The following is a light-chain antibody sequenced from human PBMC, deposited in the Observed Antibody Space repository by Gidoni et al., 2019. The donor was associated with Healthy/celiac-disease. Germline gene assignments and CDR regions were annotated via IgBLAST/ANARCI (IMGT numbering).Light chain of an antibody. CDR1: QSVSSSY. V-gene: IGKV3-20*01. CDR3: QQYGSSPWT. CDR2: GAS. Sequence: IVLTQSPGTLSLSPGDRATLSCRASQSVSSSYLAWYQQKPGQAPRLLIYGASSRATGIPDRFSGSGSGTDFTLTISRLEPEDFAVYYWQQYGSSPWTFGQGTKVEIK. J-gene: IGKJ1*01.